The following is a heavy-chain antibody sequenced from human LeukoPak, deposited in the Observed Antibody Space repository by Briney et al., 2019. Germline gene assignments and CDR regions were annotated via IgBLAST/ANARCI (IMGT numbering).Heavy chain of an antibody. CDR3: ARVDDAVAYCSGGSCYVQNCFDP. CDR1: GGTFSSYA. CDR2: IIPILGIA. V-gene: IGHV1-69*04. J-gene: IGHJ5*02. D-gene: IGHD2-15*01. Sequence: SVKVSCKASGGTFSSYAISWVRQAPGQGLEWMGRIIPILGIANYAQKFQGRVTITADKSTSTAYMELSSLRSEDTAVYYCARVDDAVAYCSGGSCYVQNCFDPWGQGTLVTVSS.